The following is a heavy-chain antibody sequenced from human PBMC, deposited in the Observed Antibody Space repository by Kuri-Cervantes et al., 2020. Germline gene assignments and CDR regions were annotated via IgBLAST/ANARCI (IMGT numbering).Heavy chain of an antibody. Sequence: GESLKISCAASGFTFGSYWMHWVRQAPGKGLVWVSRINSDGSSTSYADSVKGRFTISRDNAKNTLYLQMNSLRAGDTAVYYCARARWIHDYWGQGTLVTVSS. CDR3: ARARWIHDY. V-gene: IGHV3-74*01. CDR1: GFTFGSYW. J-gene: IGHJ4*02. CDR2: INSDGSST. D-gene: IGHD2-2*03.